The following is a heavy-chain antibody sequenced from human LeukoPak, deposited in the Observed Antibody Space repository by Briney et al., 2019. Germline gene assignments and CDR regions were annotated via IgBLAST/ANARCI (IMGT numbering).Heavy chain of an antibody. CDR1: GGSFSGYY. J-gene: IGHJ4*02. V-gene: IGHV4-34*01. D-gene: IGHD2-2*01. Sequence: SETLSLTCAVYGGSFSGYYWSWIRQPPGKGLEWIGEINHSGSTNYDPSLKSRVTISVDTSKNQFSLKLSSVTAADTAVYYCARRRVVPAARRGYFDYWGQGTLVTVSS. CDR3: ARRRVVPAARRGYFDY. CDR2: INHSGST.